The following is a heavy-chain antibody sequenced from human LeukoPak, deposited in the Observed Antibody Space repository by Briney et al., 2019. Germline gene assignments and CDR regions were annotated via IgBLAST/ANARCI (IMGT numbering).Heavy chain of an antibody. J-gene: IGHJ2*01. CDR2: ISWNSGSI. CDR3: AKDKKLRSRTFDL. CDR1: GFIFDDYA. V-gene: IGHV3-9*01. Sequence: SGGSLRLSCAASGFIFDDYAMHWVRQAPGKGLEWVSGISWNSGSIGYADSVKGRFTISRDNAKNSLYLQMNSLRAEDTALYYCAKDKKLRSRTFDLWGRGTLVTVSS. D-gene: IGHD6-13*01.